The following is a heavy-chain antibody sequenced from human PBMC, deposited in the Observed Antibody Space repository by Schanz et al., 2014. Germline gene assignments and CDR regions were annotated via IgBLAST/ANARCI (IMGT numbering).Heavy chain of an antibody. Sequence: EVQLLESGGGLIQPGGSLRLSCAASGFIFGSSVMTWVRQAPGKGLEWVSGITSASDHIDYAESVKGRFTISRDNAKNTLYLQMDSLRAEDTVVYFCAKKVPAYNPFDSWGQGALVTVSS. D-gene: IGHD1-1*01. CDR3: AKKVPAYNPFDS. V-gene: IGHV3-23*01. CDR2: ITSASDHI. J-gene: IGHJ4*02. CDR1: GFIFGSSV.